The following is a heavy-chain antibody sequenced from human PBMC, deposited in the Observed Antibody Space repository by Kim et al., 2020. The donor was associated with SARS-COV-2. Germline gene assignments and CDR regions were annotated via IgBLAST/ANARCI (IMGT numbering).Heavy chain of an antibody. J-gene: IGHJ4*01. D-gene: IGHD6-13*01. V-gene: IGHV3-11*03. CDR1: GFSFSDYY. CDR3: ARNPRGSGSWSYFYY. Sequence: GGSLRLSCAASGFSFSDYYMIWIRQTPGKGLEWVSYISGNTGYTNYADSVKGRFTISRDNTKNSLYLQMTSLRAEDTAVYYCARNPRGSGSWSYFYYWG. CDR2: ISGNTGYT.